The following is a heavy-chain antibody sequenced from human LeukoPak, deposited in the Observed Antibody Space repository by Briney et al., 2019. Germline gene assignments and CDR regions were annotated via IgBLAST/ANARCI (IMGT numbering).Heavy chain of an antibody. Sequence: GGSLRLSCAASGFTFSDHYMDWVRQAPGKGLEWVGRTRKKTNSYTTEYAASVKGRFTISRDDSKNSLYLQMNSLKAEDTAVYYCTRVVLVGTTYSYFDYWGQGTLVTVSS. J-gene: IGHJ4*02. CDR1: GFTFSDHY. CDR3: TRVVLVGTTYSYFDY. D-gene: IGHD1-26*01. V-gene: IGHV3-72*01. CDR2: TRKKTNSYTT.